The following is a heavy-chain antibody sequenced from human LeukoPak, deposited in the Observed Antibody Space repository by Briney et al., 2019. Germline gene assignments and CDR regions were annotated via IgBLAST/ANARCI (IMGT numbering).Heavy chain of an antibody. CDR2: IKQDGSDK. Sequence: GGSLRLSCAASGFTFSSYWMSWVRQALGKGLEWVANIKQDGSDKYYVDSVKGRFTISRDNAKNSLYLQINSLRAEDTAVYYCARKTVVGSYFDYWGQGTPVTVSS. V-gene: IGHV3-7*03. CDR3: ARKTVVGSYFDY. CDR1: GFTFSSYW. J-gene: IGHJ4*02. D-gene: IGHD4-23*01.